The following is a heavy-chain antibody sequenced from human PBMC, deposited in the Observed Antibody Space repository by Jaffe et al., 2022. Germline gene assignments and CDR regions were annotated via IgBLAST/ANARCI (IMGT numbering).Heavy chain of an antibody. J-gene: IGHJ6*03. CDR1: GFTFDDYT. CDR2: ISWDGGST. V-gene: IGHV3-43*01. D-gene: IGHD7-27*01. Sequence: EVQLVESGGVVVQPGGSLRLSCAASGFTFDDYTMHWVRQAPGKGLEWVSLISWDGGSTYYADSVKGRFTISRDNSKNSLYLQMNSLRTEDTALYYCAKDVRPWGYYYYMDVWGKGTTVTVSS. CDR3: AKDVRPWGYYYYMDV.